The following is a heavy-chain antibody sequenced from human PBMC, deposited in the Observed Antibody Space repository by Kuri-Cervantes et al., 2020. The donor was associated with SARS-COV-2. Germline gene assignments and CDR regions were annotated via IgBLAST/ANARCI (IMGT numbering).Heavy chain of an antibody. CDR1: GGSFSGYY. CDR3: ARGSYDFWSGYYYYYGMDV. J-gene: IGHJ6*02. Sequence: ESLKISCAVYGGSFSGYYWSWIRQPPGKGLEWIGEINHSGSTNYNPSLKSRVTISVDTSKNQFSLKLSSVTAADTAVYYCARGSYDFWSGYYYYYGMDVWGQGTTVTVSS. CDR2: INHSGST. V-gene: IGHV4-34*01. D-gene: IGHD3-3*01.